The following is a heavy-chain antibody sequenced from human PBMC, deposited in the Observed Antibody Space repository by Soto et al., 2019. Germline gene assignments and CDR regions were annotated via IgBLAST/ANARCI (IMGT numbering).Heavy chain of an antibody. CDR3: ATPSPGFGGTFYYYYYMAF. Sequence: PGGSLRLSCAAFGFTFISYAMSWVRQAPGKGLEWVSAISGSGGSTYYADSVKGRFTISRDNSKNTLYLQMNSLRAEDTAVYYCATPSPGFGGTFYYYYYMAFWGKGTTVTVSS. V-gene: IGHV3-23*01. CDR2: ISGSGGST. D-gene: IGHD3-10*01. CDR1: GFTFISYA. J-gene: IGHJ6*03.